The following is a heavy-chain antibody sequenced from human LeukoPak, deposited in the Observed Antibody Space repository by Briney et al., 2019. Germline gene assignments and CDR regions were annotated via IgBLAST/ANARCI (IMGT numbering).Heavy chain of an antibody. D-gene: IGHD3-10*01. V-gene: IGHV1-8*01. CDR3: AGGGTYLPFGY. CDR2: MNANSGDT. Sequence: ASVKVSCTASGYIFTSYDINWVRQATGQGLGWMGWMNANSGDTGYAQKFQGRGTMTRNTSISTAYMELSSLRSEDTAIYYCAGGGTYLPFGYWGQGTLVIVSS. CDR1: GYIFTSYD. J-gene: IGHJ4*02.